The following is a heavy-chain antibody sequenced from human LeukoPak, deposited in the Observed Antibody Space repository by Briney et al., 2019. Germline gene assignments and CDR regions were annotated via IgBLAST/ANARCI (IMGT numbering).Heavy chain of an antibody. CDR2: IIPIFGTA. CDR1: GYTFTGYY. D-gene: IGHD1-26*01. J-gene: IGHJ4*02. V-gene: IGHV1-69*05. Sequence: SVKVSCKASGYTFTGYYMHWVRQAPGQGLEWMGGIIPIFGTANYAQKFQGRVTITTDESTSTAYMELSSLRSEDTAVYYCARAPHGSYEVFDYWGQGTLVTVSS. CDR3: ARAPHGSYEVFDY.